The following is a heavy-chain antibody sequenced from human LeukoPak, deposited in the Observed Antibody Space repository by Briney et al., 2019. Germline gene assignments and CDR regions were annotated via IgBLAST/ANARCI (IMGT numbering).Heavy chain of an antibody. CDR2: ISSSSSYI. CDR1: GFTFSSYS. D-gene: IGHD4-17*01. CDR3: AKGANGDQRVDY. J-gene: IGHJ4*02. V-gene: IGHV3-21*01. Sequence: GGSLRLSCAASGFTFSSYSMNWVRQAPGKGLEWVSSISSSSSYIYYADSVKGRFTISRDNAKNSLYLQMNSLRAEDTAVYYCAKGANGDQRVDYWGQGTLVTVSS.